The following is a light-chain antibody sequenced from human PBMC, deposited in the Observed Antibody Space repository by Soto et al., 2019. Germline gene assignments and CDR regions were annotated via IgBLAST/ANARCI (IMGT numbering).Light chain of an antibody. V-gene: IGLV2-8*01. J-gene: IGLJ2*01. Sequence: QSALTQPPSASGSLGQSVTISCSGASSDIGGYNYVAWYQQHPGKAPKPIIYEVNKRPSGVPDRFSGSKSGNTASLTVSGLQAEYEADYSCSSYAGGNNLLFGGGTKLTVL. CDR1: SSDIGGYNY. CDR3: SSYAGGNNLL. CDR2: EVN.